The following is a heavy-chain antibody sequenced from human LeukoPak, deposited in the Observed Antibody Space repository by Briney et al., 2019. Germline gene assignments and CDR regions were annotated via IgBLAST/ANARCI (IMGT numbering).Heavy chain of an antibody. V-gene: IGHV4-34*01. CDR1: GGSFSGYY. J-gene: IGHJ4*02. Sequence: SETLSLTCAVYGGSFSGYYWSWIRQPPGKGLEWIGEINHSGSTNYNPSLKSRVTISVDTSKNQFSLKLSSVTAADTAVYYCGRVEIAAAGTLFDYWGQGTLVTVSS. CDR2: INHSGST. D-gene: IGHD6-13*01. CDR3: GRVEIAAAGTLFDY.